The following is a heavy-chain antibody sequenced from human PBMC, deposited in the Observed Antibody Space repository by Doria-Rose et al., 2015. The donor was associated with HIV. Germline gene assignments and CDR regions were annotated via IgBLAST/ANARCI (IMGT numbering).Heavy chain of an antibody. D-gene: IGHD6-13*01. Sequence: QITLKESGPVLVKPTETLTLTCTVSGVSLSSPGMGVSWIRQPPGKVLEWLANIFSDDERSYKASLKSRLTISRGTSKCQVVLTMTDMDPVDTATYYCARIKSSRWYHKYYFDFWGQGTLVIVSA. CDR2: IFSDDER. CDR3: ARIKSSRWYHKYYFDF. CDR1: GVSLSSPGMG. J-gene: IGHJ4*02. V-gene: IGHV2-26*01.